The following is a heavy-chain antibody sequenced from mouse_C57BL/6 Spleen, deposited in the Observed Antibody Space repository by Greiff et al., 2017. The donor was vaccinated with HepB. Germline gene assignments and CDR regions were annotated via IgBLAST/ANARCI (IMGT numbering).Heavy chain of an antibody. CDR2: ISSGSSTI. CDR3: ARRFYYGSSYVPYWYFDV. D-gene: IGHD1-1*01. V-gene: IGHV5-17*01. CDR1: GFTFSDYG. J-gene: IGHJ1*03. Sequence: EVHLVESGGGLVKPGGSLKLSCAASGFTFSDYGMHWVRQAPEKGLEWVAYISSGSSTIYYADTVKGRFTISRDNAKNTLFLQMTSLRSEDTAMYYCARRFYYGSSYVPYWYFDVWGTGTTVTVSS.